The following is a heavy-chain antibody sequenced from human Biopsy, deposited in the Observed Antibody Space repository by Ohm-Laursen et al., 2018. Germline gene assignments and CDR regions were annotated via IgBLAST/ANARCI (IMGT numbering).Heavy chain of an antibody. V-gene: IGHV3-33*01. J-gene: IGHJ6*03. CDR3: ARDRYYGSENYFSHYNMDV. CDR1: GFTFSGYG. D-gene: IGHD3-10*01. Sequence: SSLRLSCTASGFTFSGYGMHWVRQAPGKGLEWVAVIWYDGTDKFYADSVKGRFTISRDNSKNTLYLHMNSLRAADTAVYYCARDRYYGSENYFSHYNMDVWGQGTTVTVSS. CDR2: IWYDGTDK.